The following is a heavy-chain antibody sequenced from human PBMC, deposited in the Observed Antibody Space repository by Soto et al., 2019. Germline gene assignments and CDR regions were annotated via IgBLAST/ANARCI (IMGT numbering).Heavy chain of an antibody. CDR3: ARDESGYDGGPHAFDI. D-gene: IGHD5-12*01. CDR1: GYTFTSYY. V-gene: IGHV1-46*01. J-gene: IGHJ3*02. CDR2: INPSGGST. Sequence: GASVKVSCKASGYTFTSYYMHWVRQAPGQGLEWVGIINPSGGSTSYAQKFQGRVTMTRDTSTSTVYMELSSLRSEDTAVYYCARDESGYDGGPHAFDIWGQGTMVTVSS.